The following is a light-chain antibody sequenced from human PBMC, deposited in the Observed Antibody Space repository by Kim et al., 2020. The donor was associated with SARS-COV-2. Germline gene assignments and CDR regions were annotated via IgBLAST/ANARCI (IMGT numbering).Light chain of an antibody. V-gene: IGKV1-39*01. CDR3: QRSYRTPRR. CDR2: AAS. J-gene: IGKJ3*01. Sequence: DIQMTQSPSSLSASVGDRVTITCRASQSISSYLNWYQQKPGKAPKLLLYAASSLQSGVPSRFSGSGSGTDFTLTISSLQPGGFATYYSQRSYRTPRRFGQGTKVDLK. CDR1: QSISSY.